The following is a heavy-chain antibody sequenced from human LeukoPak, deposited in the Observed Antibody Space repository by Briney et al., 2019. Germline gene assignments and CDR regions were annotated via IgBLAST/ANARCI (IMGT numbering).Heavy chain of an antibody. J-gene: IGHJ5*02. Sequence: PSETLSLTCAVYGGSFSGYYWSWIRQPPGKGLEWIGEINHSGSTNYNPSLKSRVTISVDTSKNQFSLKLSSVTAADTAVYYCAKRTRTIRTGTTLGRFDPWGQGTLVTVSS. CDR1: GGSFSGYY. D-gene: IGHD1-7*01. CDR3: AKRTRTIRTGTTLGRFDP. CDR2: INHSGST. V-gene: IGHV4-34*01.